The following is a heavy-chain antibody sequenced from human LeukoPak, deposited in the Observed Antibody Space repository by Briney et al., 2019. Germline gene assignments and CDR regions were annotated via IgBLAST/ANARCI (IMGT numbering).Heavy chain of an antibody. D-gene: IGHD2-2*01. CDR3: AGRVPASTNWFDP. CDR2: INHSGST. CDR1: GGSFSGYY. J-gene: IGHJ5*02. Sequence: SETLSLTCGVYGGSFSGYYWNWIRQPPGKGLEWIGEINHSGSTNYNPSLKSRVTISVDTSKNQFSLKLSSVTAADTAVYYCAGRVPASTNWFDPWGQGTLVTVSS. V-gene: IGHV4-34*01.